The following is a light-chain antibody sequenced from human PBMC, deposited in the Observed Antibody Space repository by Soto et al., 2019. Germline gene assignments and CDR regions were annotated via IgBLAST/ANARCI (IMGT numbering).Light chain of an antibody. J-gene: IGLJ3*02. CDR1: SSDIGAYNY. Sequence: QSALTQPASVSGSPGQSITISYTGTSSDIGAYNYVSWYQQHPGKAPTLMIYEVGNRPSGASNRFSGSKSGNTASLTISGLQAEDEADYYCSSYTTSSTWVFGGGTKLTVL. CDR3: SSYTTSSTWV. CDR2: EVG. V-gene: IGLV2-14*01.